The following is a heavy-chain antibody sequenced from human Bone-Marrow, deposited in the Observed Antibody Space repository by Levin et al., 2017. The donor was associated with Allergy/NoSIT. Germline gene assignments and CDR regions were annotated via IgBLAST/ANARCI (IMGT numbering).Heavy chain of an antibody. CDR2: ITTNGIYT. CDR1: GFPFNNYA. D-gene: IGHD2-15*01. Sequence: GGSLRLSCTASGFPFNNYAMHWVRQAPGKGLESVSTITTNGIYTHYANSVKGRFTISRDNSKNTLYLQMGSLRGEDTGVYYCARGGGDCYGGTCYDYWGQGILVTVSS. V-gene: IGHV3-64*01. CDR3: ARGGGDCYGGTCYDY. J-gene: IGHJ4*02.